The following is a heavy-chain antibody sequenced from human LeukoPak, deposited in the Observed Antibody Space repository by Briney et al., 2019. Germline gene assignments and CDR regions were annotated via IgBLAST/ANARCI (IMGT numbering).Heavy chain of an antibody. CDR3: ASCPDYDSSGYYPEYFQH. CDR2: IIPFFSTA. CDR1: GGTFSSYA. J-gene: IGHJ1*01. D-gene: IGHD3-22*01. Sequence: SSVKVSCKASGGTFSSYAISWVRQAPGQGSEWMGRIIPFFSTANYAQKFQGRVTITTDESTSTAYMELSSLRSEDTAVYYCASCPDYDSSGYYPEYFQHWGQDTLVTVSS. V-gene: IGHV1-69*05.